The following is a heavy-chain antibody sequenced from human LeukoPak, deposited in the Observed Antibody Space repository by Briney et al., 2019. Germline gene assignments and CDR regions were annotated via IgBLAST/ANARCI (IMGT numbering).Heavy chain of an antibody. Sequence: PSETLSLTCTVSGGSISSYYWSWIRQPPGKGLEWIGYIYYSGSTNYNPSLKSRVTISVDTSKNQFSLKLSSVTAADTAVYYCASCSGYDYYYYGMDVWGQGTTVTVSS. V-gene: IGHV4-59*12. CDR1: GGSISSYY. J-gene: IGHJ6*02. D-gene: IGHD2-15*01. CDR3: ASCSGYDYYYYGMDV. CDR2: IYYSGST.